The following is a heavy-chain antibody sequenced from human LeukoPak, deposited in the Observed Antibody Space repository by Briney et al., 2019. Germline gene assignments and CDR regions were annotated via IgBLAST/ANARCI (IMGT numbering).Heavy chain of an antibody. V-gene: IGHV4-30-2*01. CDR2: IYHSGST. Sequence: SQTLSLTCAVSGGSISSGGYSWSWIRQPPGKGLEWIGYIYHSGSTYYNPSLKSRVTISVDRSKNQFSLKLSSVTAADTAVYYCARDLADYYDSSGYYYGWGAFDIWGQGTMVTVSS. D-gene: IGHD3-22*01. CDR1: GGSISSGGYS. J-gene: IGHJ3*02. CDR3: ARDLADYYDSSGYYYGWGAFDI.